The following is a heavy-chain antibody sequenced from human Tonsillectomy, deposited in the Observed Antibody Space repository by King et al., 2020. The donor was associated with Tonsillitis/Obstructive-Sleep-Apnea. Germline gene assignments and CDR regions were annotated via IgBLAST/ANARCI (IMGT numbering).Heavy chain of an antibody. CDR2: ISAYNGNT. Sequence: VQLVESGGEVKKPGASVKVSCKASGYTFTNYGLSWVRQAPGQGLEWVGWISAYNGNTNYAQNLRGRITLATDTSTSTGYMELRSLRSDDTAVYYCARGKDSTGSFDHWGQGTLVTISS. D-gene: IGHD3-22*01. CDR3: ARGKDSTGSFDH. CDR1: GYTFTNYG. V-gene: IGHV1-18*01. J-gene: IGHJ4*02.